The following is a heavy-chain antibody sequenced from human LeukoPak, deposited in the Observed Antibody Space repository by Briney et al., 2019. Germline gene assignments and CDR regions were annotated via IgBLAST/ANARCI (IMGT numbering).Heavy chain of an antibody. CDR3: TRTPGDPFDY. J-gene: IGHJ4*02. CDR2: INEDGSEK. CDR1: GFTFSTYW. D-gene: IGHD4-17*01. Sequence: GGSLRLSCAASGFTFSTYWMSWVRQAPGKGLEWVANINEDGSEKYYVDSVKGRFTISRDNARNSLYVQMSSLRPEDTAVYYCTRTPGDPFDYWGQGTLVTVSS. V-gene: IGHV3-7*01.